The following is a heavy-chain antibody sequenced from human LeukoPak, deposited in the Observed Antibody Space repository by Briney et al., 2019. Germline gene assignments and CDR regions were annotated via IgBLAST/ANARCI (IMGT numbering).Heavy chain of an antibody. CDR2: IIPIFGTA. CDR3: AGDYGDYVMGFDY. J-gene: IGHJ4*02. D-gene: IGHD4-17*01. CDR1: VGTFSSYA. V-gene: IGHV1-69*06. Sequence: GSSVKVSCKASVGTFSSYAISWVRQAPGQGREWMGRIIPIFGTANYAQKFKGRVTITADKSTRTAYMELSSLGSEDRAVYCCAGDYGDYVMGFDYWAQATLV.